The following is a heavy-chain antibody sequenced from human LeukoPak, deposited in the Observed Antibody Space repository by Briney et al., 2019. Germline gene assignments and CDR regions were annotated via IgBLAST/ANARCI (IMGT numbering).Heavy chain of an antibody. Sequence: GGSLRLSCVASGFPFSSYWMTWVRQAPGKGLEWVANIKQDGSEKYYVDSLKGRFTISRDNAKNSLYLQMNSLRADDTGVYYCARDRRGPFDYWGQGTLVTVSS. D-gene: IGHD3-10*01. CDR2: IKQDGSEK. CDR3: ARDRRGPFDY. CDR1: GFPFSSYW. J-gene: IGHJ4*02. V-gene: IGHV3-7*03.